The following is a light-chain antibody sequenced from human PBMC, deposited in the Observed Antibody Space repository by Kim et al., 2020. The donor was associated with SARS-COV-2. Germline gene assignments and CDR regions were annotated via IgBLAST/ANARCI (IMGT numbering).Light chain of an antibody. CDR1: QSISSH. J-gene: IGKJ5*01. V-gene: IGKV1-39*01. Sequence: SVGDRVIITCRTSQSISSHLNWYQKKPGKAPKLLIFATSSLQSGVPSRFSGSGSGTDFTLTITTLQPEDFATYYCQQGYSSPQITFGQGTRLEIK. CDR3: QQGYSSPQIT. CDR2: ATS.